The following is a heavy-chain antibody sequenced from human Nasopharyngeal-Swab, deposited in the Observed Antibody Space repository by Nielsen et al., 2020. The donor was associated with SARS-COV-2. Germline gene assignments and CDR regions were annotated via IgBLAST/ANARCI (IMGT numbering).Heavy chain of an antibody. D-gene: IGHD2-2*01. J-gene: IGHJ6*03. Sequence: TPGKAREGIGEINHSGSTNYNPSLKSRVTISVDTSKNQFSLKLSSVTAADTAVYYCARGLSGIVPAPILGLGPYYSYYYMDVWGKGTTVTVSS. V-gene: IGHV4-34*01. CDR3: ARGLSGIVPAPILGLGPYYSYYYMDV. CDR2: INHSGST.